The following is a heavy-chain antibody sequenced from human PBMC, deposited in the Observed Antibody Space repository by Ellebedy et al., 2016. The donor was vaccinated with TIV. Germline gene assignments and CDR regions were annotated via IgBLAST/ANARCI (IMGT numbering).Heavy chain of an antibody. CDR1: GGSFSGYY. CDR3: ARDAHSGSHWGDAFDI. J-gene: IGHJ3*02. CDR2: INHSGST. Sequence: SETLSLXXAVYGGSFSGYYWSWIRQPPGKGLEWIGEINHSGSTNYNPSLKSRVTISVDTSKNQFSLKLSSVTAADTAVYYCARDAHSGSHWGDAFDIWGQGTMVTVSS. D-gene: IGHD1-26*01. V-gene: IGHV4-34*01.